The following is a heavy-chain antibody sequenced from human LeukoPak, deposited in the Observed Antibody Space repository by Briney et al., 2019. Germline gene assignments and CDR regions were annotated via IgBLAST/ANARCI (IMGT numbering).Heavy chain of an antibody. CDR2: ISAYNGNT. CDR1: GYTFTSYG. CDR3: ARETGYYAPYYYGMDV. D-gene: IGHD3-9*01. Sequence: ASVKVSCKASGYTFTSYGISWVRQAPGQGLEWMGWISAYNGNTNYAQKLQGRVTMTTDTSTSTAYMELRSLRSDDTAVYYCARETGYYAPYYYGMDVWGQGTTVTVSS. J-gene: IGHJ6*02. V-gene: IGHV1-18*01.